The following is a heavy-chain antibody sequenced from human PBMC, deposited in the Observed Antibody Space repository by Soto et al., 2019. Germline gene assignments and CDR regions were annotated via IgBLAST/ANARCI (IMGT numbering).Heavy chain of an antibody. J-gene: IGHJ4*02. Sequence: QLQLQESGPGLVKPLETLSVTCSVSGDSIGTINYYWGWLRQPPGKGPEWIGSIYYTGSTHYNPSLRGRATVSVDTSKNQFSLRLTSVTAADTAVYYCARHPGYTVPTVYATHYFDDWGQGVLVTVSS. CDR3: ARHPGYTVPTVYATHYFDD. V-gene: IGHV4-39*01. CDR2: IYYTGST. CDR1: GDSIGTINYY. D-gene: IGHD2-8*01.